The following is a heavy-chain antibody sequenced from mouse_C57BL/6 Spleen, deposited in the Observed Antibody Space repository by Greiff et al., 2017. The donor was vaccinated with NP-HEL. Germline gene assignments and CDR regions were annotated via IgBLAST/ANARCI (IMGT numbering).Heavy chain of an antibody. J-gene: IGHJ2*01. Sequence: VQLQQPGAELVKPGASVKLSCKASGYTFTSYWMHWVKQRPGQGLEWIGMIHPNSGSTNYNEKFKSKATLTVDKSSSTAYMQLSSLTSEDSAVYYCAATVVATSRSYWGQGTTLTVSS. V-gene: IGHV1-64*01. CDR3: AATVVATSRSY. CDR2: IHPNSGST. D-gene: IGHD1-1*01. CDR1: GYTFTSYW.